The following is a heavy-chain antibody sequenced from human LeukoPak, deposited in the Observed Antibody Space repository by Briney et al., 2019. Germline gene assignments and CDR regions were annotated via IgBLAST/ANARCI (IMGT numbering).Heavy chain of an antibody. J-gene: IGHJ5*02. Sequence: GASVKVSCKASGYTFTGYYMHWVRQAPGQGLEWMGWINPNSGGTDYAQKFQGRVTMTRDTSISTAYMELSSLRSDDTAVYYCARGPIPYSSDWYGGVWFAPWGQGTLVIVSS. V-gene: IGHV1-2*02. CDR3: ARGPIPYSSDWYGGVWFAP. CDR1: GYTFTGYY. D-gene: IGHD6-19*01. CDR2: INPNSGGT.